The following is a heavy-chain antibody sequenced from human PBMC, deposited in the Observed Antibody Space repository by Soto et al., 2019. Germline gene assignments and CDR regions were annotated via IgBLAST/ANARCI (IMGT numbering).Heavy chain of an antibody. Sequence: PGGSLRLSCAVSGPTFSLYGMHWVRQAPGKGLEWVAFISYEGRNKYYADSVKGRFTISRDNSKNTLSLQLDSLRPEDTAVYYCAKGRDSTLLRWQYFDNWGQGTQVTVSS. CDR2: ISYEGRNK. D-gene: IGHD2-15*01. J-gene: IGHJ4*02. CDR3: AKGRDSTLLRWQYFDN. CDR1: GPTFSLYG. V-gene: IGHV3-30*18.